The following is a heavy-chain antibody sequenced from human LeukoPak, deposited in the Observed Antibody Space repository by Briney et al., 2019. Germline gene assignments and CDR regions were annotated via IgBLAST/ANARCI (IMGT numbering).Heavy chain of an antibody. Sequence: PGGSLRLSCAASGFTVSSNYMSWVRQAPGKGLEWVPVIYSGGSTYYADSVKGRFTISRDNSKNTLYLQMNSLRAEDTAVYYCASGRYGSGSYGDYWGQGTLVTVSS. J-gene: IGHJ4*02. D-gene: IGHD3-10*01. CDR3: ASGRYGSGSYGDY. CDR1: GFTVSSNY. CDR2: IYSGGST. V-gene: IGHV3-53*01.